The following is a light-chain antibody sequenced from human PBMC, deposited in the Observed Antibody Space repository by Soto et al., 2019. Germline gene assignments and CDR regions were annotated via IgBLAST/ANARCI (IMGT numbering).Light chain of an antibody. CDR2: ATS. V-gene: IGKV1-27*01. Sequence: DVLMTQSPSSLSAFVGDRVTITCRASQGIAPYLAWFQQKPGKVPKLLIYATSTLQSGVPSRFSGSGSGTDFTLTITSLQPEDVATYYCQKYNSAPLTFGGGTKV. J-gene: IGKJ4*01. CDR3: QKYNSAPLT. CDR1: QGIAPY.